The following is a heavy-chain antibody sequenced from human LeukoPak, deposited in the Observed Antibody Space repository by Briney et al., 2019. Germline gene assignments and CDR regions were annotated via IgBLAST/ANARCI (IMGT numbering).Heavy chain of an antibody. J-gene: IGHJ4*02. CDR1: GFTFDDYA. V-gene: IGHV3-9*01. CDR2: ISWNSGSI. CDR3: AKLEEYSSSHFDY. D-gene: IGHD6-6*01. Sequence: AGGSLRLSCAGSGFTFDDYAMHWVRHAPGKGLEWVSGISWNSGSIGYADSVKGRFTISRDNAKNSLYLQMNSLRAEDTAVYYCAKLEEYSSSHFDYWGQGTLVTVSS.